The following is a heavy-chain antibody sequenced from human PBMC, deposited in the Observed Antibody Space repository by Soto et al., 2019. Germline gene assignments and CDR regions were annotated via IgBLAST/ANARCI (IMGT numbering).Heavy chain of an antibody. CDR3: TRRTGDY. Sequence: QITLKESGPPLVKPTQTLTLTCTFSGFSLSTAGVGVGWVRQPPGKALEWLALIYWDDNKRYSPFLKSRLTITKDTSKNQVVLTMTNMDPVDTATYYCTRRTGDYWGQGTLVTVSS. CDR2: IYWDDNK. CDR1: GFSLSTAGVG. V-gene: IGHV2-5*02. J-gene: IGHJ4*02.